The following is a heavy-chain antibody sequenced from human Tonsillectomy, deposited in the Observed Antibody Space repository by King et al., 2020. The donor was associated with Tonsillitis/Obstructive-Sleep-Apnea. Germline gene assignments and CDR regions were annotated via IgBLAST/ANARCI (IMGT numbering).Heavy chain of an antibody. CDR1: GYRFSSYW. V-gene: IGHV5-51*01. CDR2: IYPGDSNT. CDR3: ARQSVSGSYSATSYYSYSYMDV. D-gene: IGHD3-10*01. Sequence: QLVQSGAEVKKPGESLKISCKGSGYRFSSYWIGWVRQMPGKGLEWMGIIYPGDSNTRYSPSFQGQVTISADKSINTAYLQWSSLKASDTAIYYCARQSVSGSYSATSYYSYSYMDVWGKGTTVTVSS. J-gene: IGHJ6*03.